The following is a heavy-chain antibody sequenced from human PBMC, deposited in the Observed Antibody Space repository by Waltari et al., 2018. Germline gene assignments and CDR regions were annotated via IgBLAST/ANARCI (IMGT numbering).Heavy chain of an antibody. D-gene: IGHD6-19*01. CDR2: SYSGGST. V-gene: IGHV3-53*01. Sequence: EVQLVESGGGLIQPGGSLRLSCAASGFTVSSNYMSWVRQAPGKGLEWVSGSYSGGSTYDADSVKGRFTISRDNSKNTLYLQRNSRRAEDTAVYYCAREAQYSSGYFDYWGQGTLVTVSS. J-gene: IGHJ4*02. CDR3: AREAQYSSGYFDY. CDR1: GFTVSSNY.